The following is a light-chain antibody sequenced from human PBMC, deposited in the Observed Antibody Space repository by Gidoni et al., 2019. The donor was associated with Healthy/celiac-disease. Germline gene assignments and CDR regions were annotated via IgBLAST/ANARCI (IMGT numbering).Light chain of an antibody. CDR2: DAS. Sequence: DIQMTQSPSSLSASVGDRVTITCQASQDISNYLNWYQKKPGKAHKLLIYDASNLETGVPSRFSGSGSGTDFTFTISSLQPEDIATYYCQQYDNLSLTFGGGTKVEIK. J-gene: IGKJ4*01. CDR3: QQYDNLSLT. V-gene: IGKV1-33*01. CDR1: QDISNY.